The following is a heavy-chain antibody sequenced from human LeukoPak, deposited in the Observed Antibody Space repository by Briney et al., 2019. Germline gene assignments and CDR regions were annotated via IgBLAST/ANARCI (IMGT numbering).Heavy chain of an antibody. J-gene: IGHJ4*02. Sequence: GGSLRLSCAASGFTFSSYWVSWVRQAPGKGLEWVANIKQDGSEKYYVDSVKGRFTISRDNAKNSLYLQMNSLRAEDTAVYYCATDSSSWYARDGWNDYWGQGTLVTVSS. D-gene: IGHD6-13*01. CDR3: ATDSSSWYARDGWNDY. CDR2: IKQDGSEK. CDR1: GFTFSSYW. V-gene: IGHV3-7*04.